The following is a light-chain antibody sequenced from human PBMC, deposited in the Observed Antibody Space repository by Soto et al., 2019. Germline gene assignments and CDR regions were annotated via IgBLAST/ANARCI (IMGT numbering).Light chain of an antibody. V-gene: IGKV3-15*01. CDR2: GAS. CDR3: QQYHDWPPIT. CDR1: QSVSSD. J-gene: IGKJ3*01. Sequence: EIVMTQSPATLSVSPGEGVTLSCRASQSVSSDLAWYQQKPGQSPRLLMYGASTRATDIPARFSGGGSRTEFTLTISSLQSEDVAIYYCQQYHDWPPITFGPGTKVDIK.